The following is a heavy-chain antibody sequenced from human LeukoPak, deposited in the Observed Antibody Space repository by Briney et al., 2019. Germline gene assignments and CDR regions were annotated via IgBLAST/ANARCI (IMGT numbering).Heavy chain of an antibody. CDR2: ISSSGSTI. CDR3: ARGYYYDSSGYLDAFDI. V-gene: IGHV3-11*04. Sequence: GGSLRLSCAASGFTFSDYYMSRIRQAPGKGLEWVSYISSSGSTIYYADSVKGRFTISRDNAKNSLYLQMNSLRAEDTAVYYCARGYYYDSSGYLDAFDIWGQGTMVTVSS. CDR1: GFTFSDYY. J-gene: IGHJ3*02. D-gene: IGHD3-22*01.